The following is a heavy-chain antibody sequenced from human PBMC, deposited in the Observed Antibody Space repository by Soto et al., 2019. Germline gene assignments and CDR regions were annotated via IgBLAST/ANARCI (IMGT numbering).Heavy chain of an antibody. CDR3: ARARIQLWLRAYYYYYGMDV. CDR2: INHSGST. J-gene: IGHJ6*02. D-gene: IGHD5-18*01. CDR1: GGSFSGYY. V-gene: IGHV4-34*01. Sequence: SETLSLTCAVYGGSFSGYYWSWIRQPPGKGLEWIGEINHSGSTNYNPSLKSRVTISVDTSKNQFSLKLSSVTAADTAVYYCARARIQLWLRAYYYYYGMDVWGQGTKVT.